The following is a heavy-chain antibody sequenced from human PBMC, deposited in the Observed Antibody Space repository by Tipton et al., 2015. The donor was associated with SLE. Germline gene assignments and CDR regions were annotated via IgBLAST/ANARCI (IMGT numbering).Heavy chain of an antibody. Sequence: QVQLVQSGAEVKKPGSSVKVSCKASGGTFSSYAISRVRQAPGQGLEWMGWISAYNGNTNYAQKLQGRVTMTTDTSTSTAYMELRSLRSDDTAVYYCARSDYTGNWFDPWGQGTLVTVSS. CDR1: GGTFSSYA. D-gene: IGHD4-11*01. CDR2: ISAYNGNT. CDR3: ARSDYTGNWFDP. V-gene: IGHV1-18*01. J-gene: IGHJ5*02.